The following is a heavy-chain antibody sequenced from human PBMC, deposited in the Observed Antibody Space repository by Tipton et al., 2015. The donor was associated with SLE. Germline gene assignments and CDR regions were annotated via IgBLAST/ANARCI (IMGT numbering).Heavy chain of an antibody. CDR2: TDFRGST. Sequence: TLSLTCTVSGGSISSFYWMWIRQPPGKGLEWVGYTDFRGSTNYNPSLKSRVTISVDTSKNQFSLKLSSMTAADTAVYYCARVGEYIGPWSQGTLVTVSS. J-gene: IGHJ5*02. CDR1: GGSISSFY. V-gene: IGHV4-59*08. CDR3: ARVGEYIGP. D-gene: IGHD1-26*01.